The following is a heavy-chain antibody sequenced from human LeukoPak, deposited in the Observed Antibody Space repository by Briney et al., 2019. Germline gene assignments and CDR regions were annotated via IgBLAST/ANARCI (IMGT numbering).Heavy chain of an antibody. D-gene: IGHD6-13*01. CDR2: ISAYNGNT. CDR1: GYSFTSYG. CDR3: ARGYSSSRLNWFDP. J-gene: IGHJ5*02. V-gene: IGHV1-18*01. Sequence: GSVKVSCKASGYSFTSYGISWVRQVSGQGLEWMGWISAYNGNTNYAQKLKGRVTMTRDKSKSTAYLEMRSLGFDDTAVYYCARGYSSSRLNWFDPWGQGTLVTVSS.